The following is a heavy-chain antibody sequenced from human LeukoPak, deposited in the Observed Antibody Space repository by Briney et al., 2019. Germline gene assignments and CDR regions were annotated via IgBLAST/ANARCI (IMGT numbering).Heavy chain of an antibody. CDR2: IRYDGSNK. V-gene: IGHV3-30*02. CDR3: ARGYYDFWSGYSTPFDY. D-gene: IGHD3-3*01. CDR1: GFTFSSYG. J-gene: IGHJ4*02. Sequence: GGSLRLSCAASGFTFSSYGMHWVRQAPGKGLEWVAFIRYDGSNKYYADSVKGRFTISRDNSKNTLYLQMNSLRAEDTAVYYCARGYYDFWSGYSTPFDYWGQGTLVTVSS.